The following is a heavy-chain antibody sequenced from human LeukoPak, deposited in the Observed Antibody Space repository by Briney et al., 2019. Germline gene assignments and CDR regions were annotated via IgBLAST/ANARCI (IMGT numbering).Heavy chain of an antibody. Sequence: SETLSLTCAVSGGSFSGYYWNWIRQPPGKGLEWIGEINHSGSTNYNPSLKSRVTTSVDTSKNQFSLKLSSVTAADTAVYYCTREGDSSGYYKGDYWGQGTLVTVSS. V-gene: IGHV4-34*01. D-gene: IGHD3-22*01. CDR1: GGSFSGYY. CDR2: INHSGST. CDR3: TREGDSSGYYKGDY. J-gene: IGHJ4*02.